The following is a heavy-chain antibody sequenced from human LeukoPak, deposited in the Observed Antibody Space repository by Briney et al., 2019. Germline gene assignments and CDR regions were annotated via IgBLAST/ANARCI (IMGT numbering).Heavy chain of an antibody. D-gene: IGHD2-15*01. CDR1: GYTFSGYY. V-gene: IGHV1-46*01. Sequence: ASVKVSCKASGYTFSGYYIHWVRQAPGQGLEWMGKINPSGDSTSYAQKFQGRVTMTGDTSTSTVYMELSSLRSEDTAVYFCARTMVDGGTNYWGQGTLVTVSS. J-gene: IGHJ4*02. CDR2: INPSGDST. CDR3: ARTMVDGGTNY.